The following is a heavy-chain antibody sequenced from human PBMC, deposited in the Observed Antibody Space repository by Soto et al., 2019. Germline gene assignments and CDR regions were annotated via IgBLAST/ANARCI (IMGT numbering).Heavy chain of an antibody. Sequence: PSETLSLTCTVSGGSVSSCSYYWSWIRQPPVKGLEWIGYIYYSGSTNYNPSLKSRVTISVDTSKNQFSLKLSSVTAADTAVYYCARVDSSGYYFAYWGQGTLVTVSS. D-gene: IGHD3-22*01. J-gene: IGHJ4*02. CDR3: ARVDSSGYYFAY. CDR2: IYYSGST. V-gene: IGHV4-61*01. CDR1: GGSVSSCSYY.